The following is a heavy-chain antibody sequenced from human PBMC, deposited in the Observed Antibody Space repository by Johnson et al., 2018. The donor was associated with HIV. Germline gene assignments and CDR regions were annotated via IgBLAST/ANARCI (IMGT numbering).Heavy chain of an antibody. Sequence: QVQLVESGGGVVQPGRSLRLSCAASGFTFSSYAMHWVRQAPGKGLEWVAVISYDGRNKYYADPVKGRFTISSDNSKNTLYLQMNSLRAEDTAVYYCARDYGDYGHDAFDIWGQGTMVTVSS. CDR3: ARDYGDYGHDAFDI. CDR2: ISYDGRNK. J-gene: IGHJ3*02. V-gene: IGHV3-30*04. CDR1: GFTFSSYA. D-gene: IGHD4-17*01.